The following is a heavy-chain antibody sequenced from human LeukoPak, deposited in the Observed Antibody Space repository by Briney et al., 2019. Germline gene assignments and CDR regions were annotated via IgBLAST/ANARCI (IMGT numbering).Heavy chain of an antibody. Sequence: PSETLSLTCTVSGXSISNYYWSWIRQPPGKGQEWIGYMHYSGSTKYNPSLKSRVTTSVDTSRNQFSLKLSSVTAADTAVYYCARHTYSNFVLDYWGQGTLVTVSS. D-gene: IGHD4-11*01. J-gene: IGHJ4*02. V-gene: IGHV4-59*08. CDR2: MHYSGST. CDR3: ARHTYSNFVLDY. CDR1: GXSISNYY.